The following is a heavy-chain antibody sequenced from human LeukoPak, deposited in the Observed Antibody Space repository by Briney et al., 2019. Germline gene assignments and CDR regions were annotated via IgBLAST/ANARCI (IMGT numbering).Heavy chain of an antibody. CDR1: GGTFSSYT. CDR2: IIPILGIA. Sequence: SVKVSCKASGGTFSSYTISWVRQAPGQGLEWMGRIIPILGIANYAQKFQGRVTITADKSTSTAYMELSSLRSEDTAVYYCARDLRYSSNWFDPWGQGTLVAVSS. J-gene: IGHJ5*02. V-gene: IGHV1-69*04. CDR3: ARDLRYSSNWFDP. D-gene: IGHD6-13*01.